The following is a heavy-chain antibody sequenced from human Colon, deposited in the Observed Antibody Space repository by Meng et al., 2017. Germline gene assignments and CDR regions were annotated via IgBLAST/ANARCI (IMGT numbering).Heavy chain of an antibody. CDR2: IYTSGST. CDR3: ARVAVGYYDSSGYYYNWFDP. V-gene: IGHV4-61*02. Sequence: SETLSLTCTVSGGSISSGSYYWSWIRQPAGKGLEWIGRIYTSGSTNYNPSLTSRVTISVDTSKNQFSLRLSSVTAADTAVYYCARVAVGYYDSSGYYYNWFDPWGQGTLVTVSS. CDR1: GGSISSGSYY. J-gene: IGHJ5*02. D-gene: IGHD3-22*01.